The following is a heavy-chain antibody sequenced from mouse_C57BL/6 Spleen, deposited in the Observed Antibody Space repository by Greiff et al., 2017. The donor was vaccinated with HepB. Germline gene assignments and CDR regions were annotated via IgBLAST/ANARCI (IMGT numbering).Heavy chain of an antibody. CDR2: ISYSGST. CDR3: ARGGDYGFAY. D-gene: IGHD2-4*01. V-gene: IGHV3-1*01. CDR1: GYSITSGYD. Sequence: DVQLQESGPGMVKPSQSLSLTCTVTGYSITSGYDWHWIRHFPGNKLEWMGYISYSGSTNYNPSLKSRISITHDTSKNHFFLKLNSVTTEDTATYYCARGGDYGFAYWGQGTLVTVSA. J-gene: IGHJ3*01.